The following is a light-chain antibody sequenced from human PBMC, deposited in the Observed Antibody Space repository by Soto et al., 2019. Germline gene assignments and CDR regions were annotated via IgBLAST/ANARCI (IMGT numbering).Light chain of an antibody. Sequence: QAVVTQPPSVSGAPGQRVTISCTGNSSNLGAGYDVHWYQQLPGAAPKLVIFGNRNRPSGVPERFSGSKSGTSASLAITGRLAEDEADYYCQAYDYSLTASVFGGGTKLTVL. V-gene: IGLV1-40*01. CDR2: GNR. CDR1: SSNLGAGYD. J-gene: IGLJ3*02. CDR3: QAYDYSLTASV.